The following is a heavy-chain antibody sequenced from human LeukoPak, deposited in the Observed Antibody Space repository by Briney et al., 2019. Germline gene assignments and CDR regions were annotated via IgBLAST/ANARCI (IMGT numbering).Heavy chain of an antibody. V-gene: IGHV3-72*01. CDR3: TRVISGTTSYFDY. Sequence: GGSLRLSCAGSGYTFIDHYIDWVRQAPGKGLEWVGRARNKAYSYSTVYAAAVKDRFTFSRDVSKNSVYLQMNNLKSEDTAVYYCTRVISGTTSYFDYWGQGTLVTVSP. D-gene: IGHD1-1*01. CDR1: GYTFIDHY. J-gene: IGHJ4*02. CDR2: ARNKAYSYST.